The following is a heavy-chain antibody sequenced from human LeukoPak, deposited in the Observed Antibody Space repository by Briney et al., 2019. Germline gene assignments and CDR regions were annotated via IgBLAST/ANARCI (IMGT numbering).Heavy chain of an antibody. D-gene: IGHD2-2*01. CDR3: ARSSGSTSEFDP. CDR2: MNPNSGNT. CDR1: GYTFTSYD. V-gene: IGHV1-8*01. J-gene: IGHJ5*02. Sequence: ASVKVSCKASGYTFTSYDINWVRQATGQGLVWMGWMNPNSGNTGYAQKFQGRVTMTRNTSISTAYMELSSLRSEDTAVYYCARSSGSTSEFDPWGQGTLVTVSS.